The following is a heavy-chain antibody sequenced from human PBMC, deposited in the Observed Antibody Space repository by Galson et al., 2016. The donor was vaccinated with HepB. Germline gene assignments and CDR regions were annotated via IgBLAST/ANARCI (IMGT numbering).Heavy chain of an antibody. V-gene: IGHV6-1*01. D-gene: IGHD7-27*01. J-gene: IGHJ4*02. CDR3: AVGHVGTAEDLPFDY. CDR1: GDSVSSDSAA. Sequence: CAISGDSVSSDSAAWDWLRQSPSRGLEWLGRTYYRSKWYTDYPESVKGRVTINPDTYKNQFSLQLDSVTPEDTAVYYCAVGHVGTAEDLPFDYWGQGTLVTVSS. CDR2: TYYRSKWYT.